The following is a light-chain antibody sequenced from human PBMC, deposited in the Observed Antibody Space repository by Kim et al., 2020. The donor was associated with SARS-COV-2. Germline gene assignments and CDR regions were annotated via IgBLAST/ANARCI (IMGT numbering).Light chain of an antibody. V-gene: IGLV3-19*01. CDR1: SLRRYY. CDR3: NSRDSNDNVV. CDR2: GKN. Sequence: ALGQTGSITCHGDSLRRYYATWYQQKPGQAPILVIYGKNNRPSGIPDRFAGSSSGNTASLTIAGTQAGDEADYYCNSRDSNDNVVFGGGTQLTVL. J-gene: IGLJ2*01.